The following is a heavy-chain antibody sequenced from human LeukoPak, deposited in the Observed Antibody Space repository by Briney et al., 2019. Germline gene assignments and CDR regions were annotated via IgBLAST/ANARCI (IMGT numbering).Heavy chain of an antibody. V-gene: IGHV1-8*01. CDR3: AREYCSRTRCYGPDY. D-gene: IGHD2-2*01. J-gene: IGHJ4*02. Sequence: GASVKVSCKASGYTFTTYDINWVRQATGQGLEWMGWMNPNSGNTGYAQKFQGRVTMTRNTSMSTAYMELRSLRSDDTAVYYCAREYCSRTRCYGPDYWGQGTLVTVSS. CDR2: MNPNSGNT. CDR1: GYTFTTYD.